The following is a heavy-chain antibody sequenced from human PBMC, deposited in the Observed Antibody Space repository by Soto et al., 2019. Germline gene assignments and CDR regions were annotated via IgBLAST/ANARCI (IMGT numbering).Heavy chain of an antibody. V-gene: IGHV3-30*18. D-gene: IGHD1-1*01. CDR2: VSFHGNKQ. Sequence: QVHVVESGGGVVQPGRTLRLSCVTSGFIFNSCDMHWVRQAPGKGLEWVAVVSFHGNKQYYVDSVKGRFTVSRDNSKNAVYLQMESLRPDDKAVYYCAKAVGAQPGYDFFFDHWCQGTLVTLSS. J-gene: IGHJ4*02. CDR3: AKAVGAQPGYDFFFDH. CDR1: GFIFNSCD.